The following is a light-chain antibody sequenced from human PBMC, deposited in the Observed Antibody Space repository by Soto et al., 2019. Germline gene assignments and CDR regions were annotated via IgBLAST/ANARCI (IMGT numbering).Light chain of an antibody. CDR3: GAWDSSLHAGV. CDR2: EVT. V-gene: IGLV2-14*01. CDR1: SSDVGVYNY. J-gene: IGLJ2*01. Sequence: QSALTQPASVSGSPGQSITISCTGTSSDVGVYNYVSWYQQHPGKAPKLMIFEVTSRPSGVSNRFSGSKSGNTASLTISGLQAEDEADYYCGAWDSSLHAGVFGGGTKLTVL.